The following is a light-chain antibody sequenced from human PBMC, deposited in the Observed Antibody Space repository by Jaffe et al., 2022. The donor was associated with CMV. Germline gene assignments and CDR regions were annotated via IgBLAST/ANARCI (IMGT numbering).Light chain of an antibody. V-gene: IGKV3-15*01. Sequence: EIVMTQSPTTLSVSPGERATLSCRASETVSSNLAWYQQKPGQPPRILIYGASTRAIGIPARFSGSGSGTDYTLTISSLQSEDFAVYYCQQYNMWPQTFGQGTKVDIK. CDR1: ETVSSN. CDR2: GAS. J-gene: IGKJ1*01. CDR3: QQYNMWPQT.